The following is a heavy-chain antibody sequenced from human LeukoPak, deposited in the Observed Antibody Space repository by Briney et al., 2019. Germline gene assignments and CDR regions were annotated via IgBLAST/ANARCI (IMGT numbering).Heavy chain of an antibody. D-gene: IGHD6-13*01. V-gene: IGHV3-23*01. CDR1: GITLSNYA. CDR3: AKRGGRLAAAGYPPFDY. CDR2: ISESAGST. Sequence: GGSLRLSCVVSGITLSNYAMSWVRQAPGKGLEWVSGISESAGSTKYADSVKGRFTISRDNSLNTVYLQMNSLRAEDTAVYYCAKRGGRLAAAGYPPFDYWGQGTLVTVSS. J-gene: IGHJ4*02.